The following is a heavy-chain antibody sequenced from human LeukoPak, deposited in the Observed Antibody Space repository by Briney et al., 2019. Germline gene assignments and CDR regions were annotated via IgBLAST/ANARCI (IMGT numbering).Heavy chain of an antibody. CDR2: IIPIFGTA. CDR1: GGTSSSYA. Sequence: GSSVKVSCKASGGTSSSYAISWVRQAPGQGLEWMGGIIPIFGTANYAQKFQGRVTITTDESTSTAYMELSSLRSEDTAVYYCARALRFLEWLYAFDIWGQGTMVTVSS. CDR3: ARALRFLEWLYAFDI. V-gene: IGHV1-69*05. D-gene: IGHD3-3*01. J-gene: IGHJ3*02.